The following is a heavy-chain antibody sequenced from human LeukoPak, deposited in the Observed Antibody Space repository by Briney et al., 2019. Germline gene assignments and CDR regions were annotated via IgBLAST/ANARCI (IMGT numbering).Heavy chain of an antibody. J-gene: IGHJ4*02. Sequence: PGGSLRLSCAASGFTFSSYWMHWVRQAPGKGLVWVSRINTDGSSTSYADSVKGRFTISRDNAKNTLYLQMNSLRAEDTAVYYCARLKKETGTFDYWGQGTLVTVSS. CDR1: GFTFSSYW. D-gene: IGHD1-7*01. V-gene: IGHV3-74*01. CDR3: ARLKKETGTFDY. CDR2: INTDGSST.